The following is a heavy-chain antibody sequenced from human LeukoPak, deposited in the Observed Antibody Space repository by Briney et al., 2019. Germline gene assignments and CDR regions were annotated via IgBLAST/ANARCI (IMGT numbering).Heavy chain of an antibody. CDR3: AAGDTFDI. Sequence: GGSLRLSCAASGFTFSNAWMSWVRQAPGKGLEWVANIKQDGNVKQYVDSVKGRFTISRDNAKNSVYVQMNDLRVEDTAVYYCAAGDTFDIWGQGTLVTVSS. J-gene: IGHJ3*02. D-gene: IGHD3-16*01. CDR1: GFTFSNAW. CDR2: IKQDGNVK. V-gene: IGHV3-7*01.